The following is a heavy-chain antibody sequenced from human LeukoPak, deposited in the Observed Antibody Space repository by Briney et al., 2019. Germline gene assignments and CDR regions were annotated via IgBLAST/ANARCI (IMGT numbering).Heavy chain of an antibody. J-gene: IGHJ4*02. Sequence: PGGSLRLSCAASGCTFGGYAMHWVRQAPGEGLGWVSLISWDGGSTSYADSVKGRFTISRDNSKNSLYLQMNSLRDEDTALYYCAKEGYCSSTSCYGLDYWGQGTLVTVSS. CDR3: AKEGYCSSTSCYGLDY. CDR1: GCTFGGYA. CDR2: ISWDGGST. D-gene: IGHD2-2*01. V-gene: IGHV3-43D*03.